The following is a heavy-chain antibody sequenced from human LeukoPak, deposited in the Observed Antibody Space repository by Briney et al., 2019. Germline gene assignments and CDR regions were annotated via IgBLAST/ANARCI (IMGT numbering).Heavy chain of an antibody. D-gene: IGHD1-26*01. CDR1: GYTFTGYY. V-gene: IGHV1-2*02. Sequence: ASVKVSCKASGYTFTGYYMHWVRQASGQGLEWMGWINPNSGGTNYAQKFQGRVTMTRDTSISTAYMELSRLRSDDTAVYYCARDLGDSGSSQLYDYWGQGTLVTVSS. CDR3: ARDLGDSGSSQLYDY. CDR2: INPNSGGT. J-gene: IGHJ4*02.